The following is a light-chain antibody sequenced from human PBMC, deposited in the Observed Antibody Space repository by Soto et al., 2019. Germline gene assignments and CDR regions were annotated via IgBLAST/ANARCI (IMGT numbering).Light chain of an antibody. CDR1: SSDVGGYNY. Sequence: QSALTQPASVSGSPGQSITISCTGTSSDVGGYNYVSWFQHHPGTAPKLIIYEVSYRPSGVSARFSGSKSGYTASLTISGLQAEDEADYYCSSFTTTITRYAFGTGTKVTVL. CDR3: SSFTTTITRYA. V-gene: IGLV2-14*01. J-gene: IGLJ1*01. CDR2: EVS.